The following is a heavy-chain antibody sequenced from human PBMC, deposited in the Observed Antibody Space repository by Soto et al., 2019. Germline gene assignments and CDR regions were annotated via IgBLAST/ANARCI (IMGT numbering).Heavy chain of an antibody. CDR1: GFTFSSYA. CDR2: ISGSGGST. V-gene: IGHV3-23*01. CDR3: AKLATVITESDYFDY. J-gene: IGHJ4*02. Sequence: PGGSLRLSCAASGFTFSSYAMSWVRQAPGKGLEWVSAISGSGGSTYYADSVKGRFTISRDNSKNTLYLQMNSLRAEDTAVYYSAKLATVITESDYFDYWGQGTLVTVSS. D-gene: IGHD4-4*01.